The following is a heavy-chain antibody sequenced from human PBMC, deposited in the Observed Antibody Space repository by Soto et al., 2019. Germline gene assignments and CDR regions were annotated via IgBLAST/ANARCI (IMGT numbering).Heavy chain of an antibody. CDR2: VYSTGTT. CDR3: ARDIGSYAYGEGY. J-gene: IGHJ4*02. D-gene: IGHD3-10*01. CDR1: GGSINSYW. V-gene: IGHV4-4*07. Sequence: KASETRSLTCSVSGGSINSYWWSWIRQPAGKGLEWIGRVYSTGTTDYNPSLNSRATMSVETSKNQFSLKLTSVTAADTAVYYCARDIGSYAYGEGYWGQGIQVTVSS.